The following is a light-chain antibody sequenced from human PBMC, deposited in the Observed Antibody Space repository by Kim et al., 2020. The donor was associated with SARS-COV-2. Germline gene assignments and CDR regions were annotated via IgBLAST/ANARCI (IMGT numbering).Light chain of an antibody. J-gene: IGKJ2*03. Sequence: RATITCKSSQSVLYSSNNKNYLAWYQQKPGQPPKLLIYWASTRESGVPDRFSGSGSGTDFTLTISSLQAEDVAVYYCQQYYSILYSFGQGTKLEIK. CDR3: QQYYSILYS. CDR2: WAS. CDR1: QSVLYSSNNKNY. V-gene: IGKV4-1*01.